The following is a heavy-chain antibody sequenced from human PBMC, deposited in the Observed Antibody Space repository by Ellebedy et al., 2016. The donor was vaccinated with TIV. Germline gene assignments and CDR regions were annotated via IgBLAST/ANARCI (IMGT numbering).Heavy chain of an antibody. CDR2: ISSSADNI. Sequence: GESLKISCAASGFTFKYFAMTWVRQAPGKGLEWVSGISSSADNILYADSVKGRFTISRDNSQNTLYLQMNSLRAEDTATYFCAKSHATAMGTLDSWGQGALVTVSS. CDR1: GFTFKYFA. D-gene: IGHD5-18*01. V-gene: IGHV3-23*01. CDR3: AKSHATAMGTLDS. J-gene: IGHJ4*02.